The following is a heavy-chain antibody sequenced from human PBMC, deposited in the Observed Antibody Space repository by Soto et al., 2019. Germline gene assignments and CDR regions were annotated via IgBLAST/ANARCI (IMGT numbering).Heavy chain of an antibody. V-gene: IGHV1-3*01. Sequence: ASVKVSCKASGYTFTSYAMHWVRQAPGQRLEWMGWINAGNGNTKYSQKFQGRVTITRDTSASTAYMELSSLRSEDTAVYYCARDRITIFGVGSAYYYGMDVWGQGTTVTVSS. CDR1: GYTFTSYA. J-gene: IGHJ6*02. CDR3: ARDRITIFGVGSAYYYGMDV. D-gene: IGHD3-3*01. CDR2: INAGNGNT.